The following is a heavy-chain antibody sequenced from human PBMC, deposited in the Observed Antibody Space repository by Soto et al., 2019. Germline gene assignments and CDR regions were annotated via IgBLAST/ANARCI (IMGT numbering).Heavy chain of an antibody. J-gene: IGHJ6*02. CDR3: TRDSGIVLVPVTSMDV. CDR1: GFIFSTYA. D-gene: IGHD2-2*01. V-gene: IGHV3-30-3*01. CDR2: ISYDGGNE. Sequence: QVQLVESGGGVVQPGRSLRLSCAASGFIFSTYAMHWVRQAPGKGLEWVALISYDGGNEYYADSVKGRFTISRDDSENTRYLQMIGLRAEDTAVYYCTRDSGIVLVPVTSMDVWGQGTTVTVSS.